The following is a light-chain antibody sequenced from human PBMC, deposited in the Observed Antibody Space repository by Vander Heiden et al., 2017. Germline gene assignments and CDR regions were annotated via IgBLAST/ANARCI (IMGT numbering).Light chain of an antibody. V-gene: IGKV4-1*01. J-gene: IGKJ1*01. Sequence: DLVMTQSPDSLAVSLGERATLNCKSSQSVLYSSNNKNYLAWYQQKPGQPPKLLIYWASTRESGVPDRFSGSGSGTDFTLTISSLQAEDVAVYYCQQYYSTPQTFGQGTKVEIK. CDR1: QSVLYSSNNKNY. CDR2: WAS. CDR3: QQYYSTPQT.